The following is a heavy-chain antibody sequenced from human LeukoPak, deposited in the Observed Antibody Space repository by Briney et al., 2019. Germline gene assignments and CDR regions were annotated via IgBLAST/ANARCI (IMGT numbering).Heavy chain of an antibody. D-gene: IGHD2-2*03. J-gene: IGHJ6*03. CDR3: ARASMDNVVVAAAMHYYYYMDV. CDR2: IIPIFGTA. V-gene: IGHV1-69*05. CDR1: GGTFSSYA. Sequence: ASVKVSRKASGGTFSSYAISWVRQAPRQGLKWMGGIIPIFGTANYAQKFQGRVTITTDESTSTAYLEVSSLRSEDTAVYYCARASMDNVVVAAAMHYYYYMDVWGKGTTVTVS.